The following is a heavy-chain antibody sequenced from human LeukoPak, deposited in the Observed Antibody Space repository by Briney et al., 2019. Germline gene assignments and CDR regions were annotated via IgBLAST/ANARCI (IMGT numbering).Heavy chain of an antibody. J-gene: IGHJ5*02. CDR1: GFTFSSYS. CDR3: ARSNLGYCSGGSCSNWFDP. V-gene: IGHV3-21*01. D-gene: IGHD2-15*01. CDR2: ISSSSSYI. Sequence: GGSLRLSCAASGFTFSSYSMNWVRQARGKGLEWVSSISSSSSYIYYADSVKGRFTISRDNAKNSLYLQMNSLRAEDTAVYYCARSNLGYCSGGSCSNWFDPWGQGTLVTVSS.